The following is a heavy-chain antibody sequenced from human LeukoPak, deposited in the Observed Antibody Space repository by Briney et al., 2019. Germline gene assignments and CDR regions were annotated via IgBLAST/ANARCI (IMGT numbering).Heavy chain of an antibody. Sequence: GGSLRLSCAGSGFTFRSYWMHWVRQDPGKGLVWVARINGDGSSISYADSVKGRFTTSRDNAKNTLYLQMNSLRADDTAVYYCAKGGLVHRFDPWGQGTLVTVSS. CDR1: GFTFRSYW. CDR2: INGDGSSI. J-gene: IGHJ5*02. V-gene: IGHV3-74*01. CDR3: AKGGLVHRFDP.